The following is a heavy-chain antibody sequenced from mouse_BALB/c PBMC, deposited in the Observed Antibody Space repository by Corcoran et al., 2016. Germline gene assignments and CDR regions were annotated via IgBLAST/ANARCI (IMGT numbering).Heavy chain of an antibody. CDR3: ARSRDWYFDV. Sequence: LVKTGASVKISCKASGYTYTGYYTHWDKQSHGKSLEWIGYISCYNGATSYNKKFKGKATFTVDTSSSTAYMQFNILTSEDSAVYYCARSRDWYFDVWGAGTTVTVSS. CDR1: GYTYTGYY. V-gene: IGHV1S34*01. J-gene: IGHJ1*01. CDR2: ISCYNGAT.